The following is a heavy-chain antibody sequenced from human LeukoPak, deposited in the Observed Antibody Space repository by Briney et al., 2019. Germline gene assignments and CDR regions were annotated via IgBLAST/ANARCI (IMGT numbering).Heavy chain of an antibody. CDR2: IYYSGST. V-gene: IGHV4-31*03. CDR1: GGSISSGGYY. J-gene: IGHJ3*02. D-gene: IGHD2-21*01. Sequence: PSETLSLTCTVSGGSISSGGYYWSWIRQHPGKGLEWIGYIYYSGSTYYNPSLKSRVTTSVDTSKKQFSLKLRSVTAADTAVYYCARSVSWGLLVRDDAFDIWGQGTMVTVSS. CDR3: ARSVSWGLLVRDDAFDI.